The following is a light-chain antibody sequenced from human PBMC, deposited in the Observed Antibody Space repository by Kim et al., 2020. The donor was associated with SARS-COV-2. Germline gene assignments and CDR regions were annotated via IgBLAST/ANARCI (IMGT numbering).Light chain of an antibody. CDR2: RDN. CDR1: DIGRKN. V-gene: IGLV3-9*01. Sequence: VALGQTATITGGGNDIGRKNVHWYQQRPGQAPVLVIYRDNDRPSGIPERFSGSNSGNTATLTISRAQDGDEADYYCQVWDSTTYVFGSGTKVTVL. CDR3: QVWDSTTYV. J-gene: IGLJ1*01.